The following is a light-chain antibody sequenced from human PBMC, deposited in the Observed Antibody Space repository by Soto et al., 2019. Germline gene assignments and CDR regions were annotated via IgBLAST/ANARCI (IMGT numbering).Light chain of an antibody. J-gene: IGLJ1*01. Sequence: QAVVTQPPSVSGAPGQRVTISCTGSSSNIGAGYDVHWYQQFPGTAPKLLIYANNNRPSGVPDRFSASKSGTSASLAITGLQADEEADYNGQSYDTTRRGVFGMGPKLPVL. CDR3: QSYDTTRRGV. CDR1: SSNIGAGYD. CDR2: ANN. V-gene: IGLV1-40*01.